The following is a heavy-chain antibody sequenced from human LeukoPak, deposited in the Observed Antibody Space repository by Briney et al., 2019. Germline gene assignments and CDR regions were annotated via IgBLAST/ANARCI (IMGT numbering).Heavy chain of an antibody. Sequence: SETLSLTCTVSGGSISSSSYYWGWIRQPPGKGLEWIGSINYSGSTYYNPSLKSRVTIFVDTSKNQFSLKLRSVTAADTAVYYCARLVWFGETYFDYWGQGTLVTVSS. CDR2: INYSGST. D-gene: IGHD3-10*01. V-gene: IGHV4-39*01. CDR1: GGSISSSSYY. J-gene: IGHJ4*02. CDR3: ARLVWFGETYFDY.